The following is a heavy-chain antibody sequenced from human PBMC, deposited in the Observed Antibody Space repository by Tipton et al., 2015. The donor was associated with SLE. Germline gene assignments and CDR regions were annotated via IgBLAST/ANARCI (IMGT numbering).Heavy chain of an antibody. V-gene: IGHV4-39*01. J-gene: IGHJ4*02. D-gene: IGHD3-10*01. Sequence: TLSLTRSVSGGSISGTSHYWGWIRQSPGKGLEWLGSIYYSGTSYYNPSLKSRVTISVDTSKNQISLKLRSVTAADTAVYYCAGTPWLVRFEYWGQGTLANVSP. CDR2: IYYSGTS. CDR3: AGTPWLVRFEY. CDR1: GGSISGTSHY.